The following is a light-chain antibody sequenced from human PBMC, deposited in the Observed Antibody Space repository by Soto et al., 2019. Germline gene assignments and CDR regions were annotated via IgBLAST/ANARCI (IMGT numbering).Light chain of an antibody. V-gene: IGKV3-11*02. Sequence: IVVTQSPATLSLSRGERATHDXRASHSVSNYLAWYQQRAGQXTRLLXXGAXNRGTGIPARFIGSGSGRDFTLTISSLKPEDFAVYYCQQYNNWSFSTFGQGTRLEIK. CDR1: HSVSNY. CDR2: GAX. J-gene: IGKJ5*01. CDR3: QQYNNWSFST.